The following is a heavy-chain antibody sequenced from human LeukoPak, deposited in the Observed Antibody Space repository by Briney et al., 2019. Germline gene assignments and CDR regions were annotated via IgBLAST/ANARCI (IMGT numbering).Heavy chain of an antibody. J-gene: IGHJ5*02. V-gene: IGHV4-59*01. CDR1: GGSISSYY. Sequence: PSETLSLTCTVSGGSISSYYWSWIRQPPGKGLEWIGYIYYSGSTNYNPSLKSRVTISVDTSKNQFSLKLSSVTAADTAVYYCARYYDFWSGYYPYNWFDPWGQGTLVTVSS. D-gene: IGHD3-3*01. CDR3: ARYYDFWSGYYPYNWFDP. CDR2: IYYSGST.